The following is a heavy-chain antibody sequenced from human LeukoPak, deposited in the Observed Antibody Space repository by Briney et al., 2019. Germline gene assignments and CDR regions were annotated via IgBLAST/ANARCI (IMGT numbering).Heavy chain of an antibody. Sequence: GASVKVSCTASGGTFSSYAISWVRQAPGQGLEWMGGIIPIFGTANYAQKFQGRVTITADESTSTAYMELSSLRSEDTAVYYCARRAVAGTAVGDYWGQGTLVTVSS. V-gene: IGHV1-69*01. J-gene: IGHJ4*02. CDR1: GGTFSSYA. CDR3: ARRAVAGTAVGDY. D-gene: IGHD6-19*01. CDR2: IIPIFGTA.